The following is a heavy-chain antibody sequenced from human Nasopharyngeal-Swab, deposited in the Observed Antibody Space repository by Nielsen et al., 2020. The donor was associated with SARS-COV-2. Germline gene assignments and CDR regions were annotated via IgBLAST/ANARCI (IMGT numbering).Heavy chain of an antibody. J-gene: IGHJ4*02. CDR2: TYYRSKWYN. CDR3: ARDLDSSSWYPYCFDY. Sequence: WIRQSPSRGLEWLGRTYYRSKWYNDYAVSVKSRITINPDTSKNQFSLQLNSVTPEDTAVYYCARDLDSSSWYPYCFDYWGQGTLVTVSS. V-gene: IGHV6-1*01. D-gene: IGHD6-13*01.